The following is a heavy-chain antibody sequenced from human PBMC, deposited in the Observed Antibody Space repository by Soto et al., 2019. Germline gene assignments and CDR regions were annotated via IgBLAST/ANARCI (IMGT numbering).Heavy chain of an antibody. J-gene: IGHJ6*02. CDR2: INSDASHT. CDR3: ARVPDYYYYGMDV. CDR1: GFTSSTYW. V-gene: IGHV3-74*01. Sequence: SGGSLRLSCAASGFTSSTYWMHWIRQVPGKGLEWVSRINSDASHTYYADSVKGRFTISRDNAKNTLHLEMNSLRAEDTAVYYCARVPDYYYYGMDVWGQGTTVTVSS.